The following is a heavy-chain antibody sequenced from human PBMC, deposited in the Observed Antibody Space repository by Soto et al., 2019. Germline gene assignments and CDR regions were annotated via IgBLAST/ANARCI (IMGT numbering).Heavy chain of an antibody. V-gene: IGHV1-3*01. Sequence: ASVKVSCKAAEYIFTNYAIHWVRQAPGQGLEWMGWINAGSGNTNYAQNVQGRVTITRDTSTSTAYMELSSLRSEDTAVYYCARDLDYPNAPDAFAIWGQGTMVTV. J-gene: IGHJ3*02. D-gene: IGHD3-10*01. CDR3: ARDLDYPNAPDAFAI. CDR1: EYIFTNYA. CDR2: INAGSGNT.